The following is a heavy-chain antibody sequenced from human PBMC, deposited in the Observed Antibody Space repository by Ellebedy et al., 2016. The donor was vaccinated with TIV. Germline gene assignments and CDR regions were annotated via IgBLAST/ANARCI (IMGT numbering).Heavy chain of an antibody. V-gene: IGHV3-74*01. J-gene: IGHJ6*02. Sequence: GESLKISCAASGFTFSGYWMSWVRQAPGKGLVWVSRSSSDGRSTSYADSVKGRFTISRDNAKNTLYLQMNSLRAEDTAVYYCARVEVGRSGPSNGMDVWGQGTTVTVSS. CDR2: SSSDGRST. CDR1: GFTFSGYW. CDR3: ARVEVGRSGPSNGMDV. D-gene: IGHD6-19*01.